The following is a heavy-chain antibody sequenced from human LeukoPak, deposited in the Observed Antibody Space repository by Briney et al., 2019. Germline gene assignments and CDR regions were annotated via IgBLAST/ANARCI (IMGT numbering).Heavy chain of an antibody. CDR1: GFTFSSYW. Sequence: GGSLRLSCAASGFTFSSYWMHWVRQAPGKGLVWISRINDDGSSTSYADSVKGRFTISRDNAKNTLYLQVNSLRAEDTAVYYCARALGSSSDYWGQGTLVTVSS. V-gene: IGHV3-74*01. CDR2: INDDGSST. CDR3: ARALGSSSDY. D-gene: IGHD1-26*01. J-gene: IGHJ4*02.